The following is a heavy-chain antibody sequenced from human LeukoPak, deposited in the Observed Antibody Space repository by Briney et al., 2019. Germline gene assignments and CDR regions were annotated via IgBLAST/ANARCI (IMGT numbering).Heavy chain of an antibody. D-gene: IGHD3-22*01. Sequence: SVKVSCKASGGTFSSYTITWVRQAPGQGLEWMGGIIPIFGTANFAQKFQGRVTITTDESTSTAYMELSSLRSEDTAVYYCARGDYFDTSGYYPFDYWGQGTLVTVSS. V-gene: IGHV1-69*05. CDR2: IIPIFGTA. J-gene: IGHJ4*02. CDR1: GGTFSSYT. CDR3: ARGDYFDTSGYYPFDY.